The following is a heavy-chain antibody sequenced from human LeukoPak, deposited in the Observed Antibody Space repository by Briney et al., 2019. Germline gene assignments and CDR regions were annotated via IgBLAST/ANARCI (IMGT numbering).Heavy chain of an antibody. V-gene: IGHV4-59*01. CDR2: IYSSGNT. J-gene: IGHJ4*02. Sequence: PSETLSLTCSVSGGSTNNYFWSWIRQPPGKGLEWIGYIYSSGNTNYNPSLKSRVTISADTSNNRSSLNLTSVTPADTAVYYCARGGSFDYWGQGTLVTVSS. CDR1: GGSTNNYF. D-gene: IGHD1-26*01. CDR3: ARGGSFDY.